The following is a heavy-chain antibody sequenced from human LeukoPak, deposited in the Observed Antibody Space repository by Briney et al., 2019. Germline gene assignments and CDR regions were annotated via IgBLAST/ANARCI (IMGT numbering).Heavy chain of an antibody. Sequence: SETLSLTCTVSGGSISTYYWTWIRQPPGKGLEWIGYIYFSGSTNYNPSLKSRVTISVDTSKNQFSLNLTSVTAADTAVYYCAREGVSAATFDYWGQGTLVTVSS. CDR3: AREGVSAATFDY. CDR1: GGSISTYY. D-gene: IGHD6-13*01. J-gene: IGHJ4*02. CDR2: IYFSGST. V-gene: IGHV4-59*01.